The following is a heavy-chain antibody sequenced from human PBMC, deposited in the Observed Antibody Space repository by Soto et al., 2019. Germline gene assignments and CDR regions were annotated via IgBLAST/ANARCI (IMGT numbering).Heavy chain of an antibody. CDR2: INHSGST. V-gene: IGHV4-34*01. J-gene: IGHJ4*02. CDR3: ARDGTLQYYYDSSGYRLPSYFDY. CDR1: GGSFSGYY. Sequence: SETLSLTCAVYGGSFSGYYWSWIRQPPGKGLEWIGEINHSGSTNYNPSLKSRVTISVDTSKNQFSLKLSSVTAADTAVYYCARDGTLQYYYDSSGYRLPSYFDYWGQGTLVTVSS. D-gene: IGHD3-22*01.